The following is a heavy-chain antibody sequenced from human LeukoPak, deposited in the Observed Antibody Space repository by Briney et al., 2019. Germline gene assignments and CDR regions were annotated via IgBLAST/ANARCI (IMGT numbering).Heavy chain of an antibody. CDR2: ISCSGSNT. CDR3: AKVGGIVATIMSWNSIDY. J-gene: IGHJ4*02. V-gene: IGHV3-30*18. CDR1: GFTFSSYA. D-gene: IGHD5-12*01. Sequence: GGSLRLSCAASGFTFSSYAMHWVRQAPGKGLEWVAAISCSGSNTYYADSVKGRFTISRDNSKNTLYLQMNSLRAEDTAVYYCAKVGGIVATIMSWNSIDYWGQGTLVTVSS.